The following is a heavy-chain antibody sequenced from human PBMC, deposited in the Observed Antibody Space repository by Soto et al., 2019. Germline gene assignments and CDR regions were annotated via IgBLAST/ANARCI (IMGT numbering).Heavy chain of an antibody. D-gene: IGHD4-17*01. CDR3: ARVWVDDYVRNSGCDY. CDR1: GFTFSSYS. CDR2: ISSSSSTI. Sequence: GGSLRLSCAASGFTFSSYSMNWVRQAPGKGLEWVSYISSSSSTIYYADSVKGRFTISRDNAKNSLYLQMNSLRDEDTAVYYCARVWVDDYVRNSGCDYWGQGTLVTVSS. V-gene: IGHV3-48*02. J-gene: IGHJ4*02.